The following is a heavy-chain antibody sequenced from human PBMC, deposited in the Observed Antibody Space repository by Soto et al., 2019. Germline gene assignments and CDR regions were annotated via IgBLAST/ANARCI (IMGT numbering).Heavy chain of an antibody. J-gene: IGHJ3*02. Sequence: GASLKISCKGSGYSFTNYWIGWVRPMPGKGLEWMGVIYPGDSDTRYNPSFEGQAIISSDKSISTVYLQWRSLKDSDTAMYYCAIGGDWYFFDIWAQGTMVTVSS. CDR1: GYSFTNYW. D-gene: IGHD2-21*02. CDR3: AIGGDWYFFDI. CDR2: IYPGDSDT. V-gene: IGHV5-51*01.